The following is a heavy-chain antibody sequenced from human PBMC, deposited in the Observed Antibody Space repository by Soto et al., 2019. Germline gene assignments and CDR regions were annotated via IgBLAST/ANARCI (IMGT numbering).Heavy chain of an antibody. CDR2: INGDGTTT. D-gene: IGHD4-17*01. Sequence: EVQLVESGGGLVQPGGSLRLSCAASGFTFSNSWMHWVRQTPGKGLVWVSRINGDGTTTNYADSVKGRFAISRDNAQNTLYLQMNSLRAEDTAVYYCARVQGTVGAATTMVYWSPGSLVTVSS. V-gene: IGHV3-74*01. CDR1: GFTFSNSW. J-gene: IGHJ4*02. CDR3: ARVQGTVGAATTMVY.